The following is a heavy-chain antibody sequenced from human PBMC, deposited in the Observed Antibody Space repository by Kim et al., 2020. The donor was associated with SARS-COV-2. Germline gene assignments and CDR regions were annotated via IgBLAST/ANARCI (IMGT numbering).Heavy chain of an antibody. D-gene: IGHD3-22*01. CDR2: IYYSGST. CDR1: GGSISSSSYY. V-gene: IGHV4-39*07. Sequence: SETLSLTCTVSGGSISSSSYYWGWIRQPPGKGLEWIGSIYYSGSTYYNPSLKSRVTISVDTSKNQFSLKLSSVTAADTAVYYCARVPTWDYDSSGYSYGNGYFDLWGRGTLVTVSS. J-gene: IGHJ2*01. CDR3: ARVPTWDYDSSGYSYGNGYFDL.